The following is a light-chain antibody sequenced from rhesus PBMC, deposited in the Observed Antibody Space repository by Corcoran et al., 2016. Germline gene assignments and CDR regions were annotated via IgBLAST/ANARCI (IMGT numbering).Light chain of an antibody. CDR1: QSISSY. V-gene: IGKV1-28*01. CDR3: LQRNSYPLT. J-gene: IGKJ4*01. Sequence: DIQMTQSPSSLSASVGDTVTITCRASQSISSYLNWFQQKPGKAPKLLIYAASSVESGVPSRFSGSGSGTEFTLTISSLQPDDFGVYYCLQRNSYPLTFGGGTKVEIK. CDR2: AAS.